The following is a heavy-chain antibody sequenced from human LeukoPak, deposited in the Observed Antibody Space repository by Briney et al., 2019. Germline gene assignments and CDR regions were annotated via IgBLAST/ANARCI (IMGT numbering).Heavy chain of an antibody. CDR3: ARDLWGCSGWEGFDY. D-gene: IGHD6-19*01. CDR1: GFTVSSNY. Sequence: GGSLRLSCAASGFTVSSNYMSWVRQAPGKGLEWVSVIYSGGSTYYADSVKGRFTISRDNSKNTLYLQMNSLRAEDTAVYYCARDLWGCSGWEGFDYWGQGTLVTVSS. CDR2: IYSGGST. V-gene: IGHV3-66*01. J-gene: IGHJ4*02.